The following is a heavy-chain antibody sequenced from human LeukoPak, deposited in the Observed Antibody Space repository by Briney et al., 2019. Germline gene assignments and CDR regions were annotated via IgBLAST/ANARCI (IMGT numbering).Heavy chain of an antibody. D-gene: IGHD5-18*01. Sequence: SETLSLTCTVSGGSISSSSYYWGWIRQPPGKGLEWVGSIYYSGSTYYNPSLKSRVTISVDTSKNQFSLKLSSVTAADTAVYYCATAMAFDYWGQGTLVTVSS. CDR3: ATAMAFDY. CDR2: IYYSGST. V-gene: IGHV4-39*01. J-gene: IGHJ4*02. CDR1: GGSISSSSYY.